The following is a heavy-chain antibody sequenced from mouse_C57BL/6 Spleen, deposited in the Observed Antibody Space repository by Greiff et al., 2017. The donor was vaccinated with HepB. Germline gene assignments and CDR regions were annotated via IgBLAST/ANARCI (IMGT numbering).Heavy chain of an antibody. D-gene: IGHD3-1*01. CDR3: FLGSYYFDY. V-gene: IGHV1-39*01. Sequence: VHVKQSGPELVKPGASVKISCKASGYSFTDYNMNWVKQSNGKSLEWIGVINPNYGTTSYNQKFKGKATLTVDQSSSTAYMQLNSLTSEDSAVYYCFLGSYYFDYWGQGTTLTVSS. J-gene: IGHJ2*01. CDR2: INPNYGTT. CDR1: GYSFTDYN.